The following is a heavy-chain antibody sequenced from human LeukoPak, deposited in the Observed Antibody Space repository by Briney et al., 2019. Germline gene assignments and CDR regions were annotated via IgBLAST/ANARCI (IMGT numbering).Heavy chain of an antibody. D-gene: IGHD3-22*01. J-gene: IGHJ2*01. CDR1: GYTFTGYY. CDR2: INPNSGGT. CDR3: ATALILYYDSNGYFDWYFDL. Sequence: ASVKVSCKASGYTFTGYYMHWVRQAPGQGLEWMGWINPNSGGTNYAQKFQGRVTMTRDTSISTAYMELSRLRSDDTAVYYCATALILYYDSNGYFDWYFDLWGRGTLVTVSS. V-gene: IGHV1-2*02.